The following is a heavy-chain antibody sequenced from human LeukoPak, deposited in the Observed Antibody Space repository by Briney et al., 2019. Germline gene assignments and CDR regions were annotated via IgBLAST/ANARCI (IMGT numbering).Heavy chain of an antibody. Sequence: SETLFLTCTVSGGSISSYYLSWIRQPPGEGLEWIGYIYYSGSTNYNPSLKSRVTISVDTSKNQFSLKLSSVTAADTAVYYCARAEVKGGYFDYWGQGTLVTVSS. CDR1: GGSISSYY. D-gene: IGHD3-16*01. J-gene: IGHJ4*02. CDR3: ARAEVKGGYFDY. CDR2: IYYSGST. V-gene: IGHV4-59*01.